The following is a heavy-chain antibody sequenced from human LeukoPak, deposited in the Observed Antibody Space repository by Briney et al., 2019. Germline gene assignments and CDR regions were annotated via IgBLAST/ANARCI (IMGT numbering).Heavy chain of an antibody. J-gene: IGHJ3*02. D-gene: IGHD6-19*01. CDR2: ISYGGHT. Sequence: PSETLSLTCAVSGASFSSSGYYWIWIRQPPGKGLEWIGSISYGGHTYYSPSLRSRVTISVDTSNNRFSLQLSSVTAADTAVYCCARQIALAGEWAFDIWGRGTMVTVSS. V-gene: IGHV4-39*01. CDR1: GASFSSSGYY. CDR3: ARQIALAGEWAFDI.